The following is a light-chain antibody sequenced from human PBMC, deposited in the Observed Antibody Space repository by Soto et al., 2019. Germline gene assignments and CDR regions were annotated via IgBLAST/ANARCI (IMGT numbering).Light chain of an antibody. V-gene: IGKV3-20*01. CDR1: QSVRSSN. CDR2: GAS. CDR3: QQYGSSGT. J-gene: IGKJ1*01. Sequence: EIVLTQSPGTLSLSPGERATLSCRASQSVRSSNLAWYQQKLGQAPRLLIYGASNRATGIPDRFSGSGSGTDFTLTISRLEPEDFAVYYCQQYGSSGTFGQGTKVDI.